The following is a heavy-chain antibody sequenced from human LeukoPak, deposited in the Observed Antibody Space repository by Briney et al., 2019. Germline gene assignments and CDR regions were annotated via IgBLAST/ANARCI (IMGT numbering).Heavy chain of an antibody. V-gene: IGHV4-34*01. CDR3: ARASDTAGAFDI. CDR2: INHSGST. J-gene: IGHJ3*02. CDR1: GGSFSGYY. Sequence: SETLSHTCAVYGGSFSGYYWSWIRQPPGKGLESIGDINHSGSTNYNTSLKSPVTISVDTSKNQFSLKLSSVTAADTAVYYSARASDTAGAFDIWGQGTMVTVSS. D-gene: IGHD5-18*01.